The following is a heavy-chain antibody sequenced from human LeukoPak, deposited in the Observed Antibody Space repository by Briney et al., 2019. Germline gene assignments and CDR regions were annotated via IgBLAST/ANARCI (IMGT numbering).Heavy chain of an antibody. J-gene: IGHJ3*01. CDR2: INPDGGNT. CDR3: ARIRDGYNDAYDL. D-gene: IGHD5-24*01. Sequence: GASVKVSCKASGYTFTNSYIHWARQAPGQVLEWMGLINPDGGNTNYAQNFQGRVTLTRDTSTSTVYMELSSLRSEDTAIYYCARIRDGYNDAYDLWGQGTVVTVPS. V-gene: IGHV1-46*01. CDR1: GYTFTNSY.